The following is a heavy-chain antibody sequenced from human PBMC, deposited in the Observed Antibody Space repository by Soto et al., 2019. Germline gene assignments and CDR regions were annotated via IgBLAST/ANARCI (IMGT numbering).Heavy chain of an antibody. J-gene: IGHJ4*02. Sequence: KTSETLSLTCAVSGGSIGQTAYSWNWIRQPPGKGLEWIGDIFRNGNTYYSPSLRNRLTISVDTSRNHFSLDLTSATAADTAVYYCARGGEGLDYWGQGTLVTVSS. CDR2: IFRNGNT. CDR1: GGSIGQTAYS. D-gene: IGHD3-10*01. V-gene: IGHV4-30-2*01. CDR3: ARGGEGLDY.